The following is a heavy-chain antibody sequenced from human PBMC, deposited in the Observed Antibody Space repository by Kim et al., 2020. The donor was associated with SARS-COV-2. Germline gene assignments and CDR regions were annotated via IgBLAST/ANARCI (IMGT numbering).Heavy chain of an antibody. D-gene: IGHD6-13*01. V-gene: IGHV3-11*06. CDR2: ISSSSSYT. Sequence: GGSLRLSCAASGFTFSDYYMSWIRQAPGKGLEWVSYISSSSSYTNYADSVKGRFTISRDNAKNSLYLQMNSLRAEDTAVYYCARRSSSWYVLDYWGQGTLVTVSS. CDR3: ARRSSSWYVLDY. J-gene: IGHJ4*02. CDR1: GFTFSDYY.